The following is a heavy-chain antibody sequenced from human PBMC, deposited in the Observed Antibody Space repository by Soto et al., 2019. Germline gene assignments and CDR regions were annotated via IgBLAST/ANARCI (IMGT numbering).Heavy chain of an antibody. CDR3: ARSFPIRGVVHYGYYFDY. D-gene: IGHD3-10*01. CDR2: IDPSDSYT. CDR1: GYSFTSYW. V-gene: IGHV5-10-1*01. J-gene: IGHJ4*02. Sequence: PGESLKISCKGSGYSFTSYWIAWVRQMPGKGLEWMGRIDPSDSYTNYSPSFQGHVTISADKSISTAYLQWSSLKASDTAMYYCARSFPIRGVVHYGYYFDYWGQGTLVTVSS.